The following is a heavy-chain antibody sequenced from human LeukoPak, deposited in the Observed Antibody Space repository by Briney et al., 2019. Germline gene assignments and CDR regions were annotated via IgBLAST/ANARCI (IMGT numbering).Heavy chain of an antibody. Sequence: SETLSLTCTVSGGSISSYYWSWIRQPPGKGLEWIGYIYYSGSTNYNPSLKSRVTISVDTSKNQFSLKLSSVTAADTAEYYCARDVAGYCSSTSCYDSAFDIWGQGTMVTVSS. CDR1: GGSISSYY. D-gene: IGHD2-2*01. CDR2: IYYSGST. J-gene: IGHJ3*02. CDR3: ARDVAGYCSSTSCYDSAFDI. V-gene: IGHV4-59*01.